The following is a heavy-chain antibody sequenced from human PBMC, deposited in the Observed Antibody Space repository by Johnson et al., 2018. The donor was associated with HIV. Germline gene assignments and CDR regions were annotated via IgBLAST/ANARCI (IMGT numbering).Heavy chain of an antibody. J-gene: IGHJ3*02. Sequence: VQLVESGGGLVQPGGSLRLSCAASGFTISNYWMSWVRQASGKGLEWVGRIRSKANSYATAYAASVKGRFTISRDDSKNTAYLQMNSLKTEDTAVYYCTSKKSIGYCSGCSCYSPPFDIWGQGTMVTVSS. V-gene: IGHV3-73*01. CDR3: TSKKSIGYCSGCSCYSPPFDI. CDR2: IRSKANSYAT. D-gene: IGHD2-15*01. CDR1: GFTISNYW.